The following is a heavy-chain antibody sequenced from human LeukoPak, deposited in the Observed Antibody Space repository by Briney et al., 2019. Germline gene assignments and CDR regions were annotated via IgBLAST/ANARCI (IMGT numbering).Heavy chain of an antibody. V-gene: IGHV4-59*01. Sequence: SETLSLTRTVSGGSISSYYWSWIRQPPGKGLEWIGYIYYSGSTNYNPSLKSRVTISVDTSKNQFSLKLSSVTAADTAVCYCARLAGYSYGYSAFDIWGQGTMVTVSS. D-gene: IGHD5-18*01. CDR1: GGSISSYY. J-gene: IGHJ3*02. CDR3: ARLAGYSYGYSAFDI. CDR2: IYYSGST.